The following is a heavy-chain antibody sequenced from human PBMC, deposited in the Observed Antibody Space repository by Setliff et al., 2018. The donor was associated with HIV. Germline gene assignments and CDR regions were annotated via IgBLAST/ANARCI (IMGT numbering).Heavy chain of an antibody. V-gene: IGHV3-15*01. J-gene: IGHJ4*02. CDR3: TRHSTDPWSLLDY. D-gene: IGHD4-4*01. Sequence: GGSLRLSCAASGLRFNKAWMNWVRQAPGKGLEWVGRIKSENDGGTTDYAAPVKGRFTISRDDSKDTVYLQMDSLKTEDTAVYYCTRHSTDPWSLLDYWGQGTLVTVSS. CDR1: GLRFNKAW. CDR2: IKSENDGGTT.